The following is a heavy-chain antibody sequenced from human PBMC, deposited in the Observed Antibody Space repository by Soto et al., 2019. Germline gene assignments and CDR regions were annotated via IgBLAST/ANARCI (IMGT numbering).Heavy chain of an antibody. V-gene: IGHV3-23*01. Sequence: GGSLRLCCVASGFSLSTYAMSWVRQAPGKGLEWVSGITGSGGSTYYADSVKGRFTISRDNSKSTVSLHMNSLRAEDTAVYYCFKHRGNPSGAFYIRAQGTTVPVS. CDR1: GFSLSTYA. CDR3: FKHRGNPSGAFYI. D-gene: IGHD2-8*02. J-gene: IGHJ3*02. CDR2: ITGSGGST.